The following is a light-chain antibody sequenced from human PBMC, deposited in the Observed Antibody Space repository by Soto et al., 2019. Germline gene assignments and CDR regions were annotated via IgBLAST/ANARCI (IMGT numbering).Light chain of an antibody. CDR2: GAS. CDR3: QQNNNWPPVT. V-gene: IGKV3-15*01. Sequence: EIVMTQSPATLSVSPGERATLSCRAGQSVSSNLAWYQQKPGQAPRLLIYGASTRATGIPVKFSGSGSGTQFTLTISSLQSEDFGVYYCQQNNNWPPVTFGQGTRLEI. CDR1: QSVSSN. J-gene: IGKJ5*01.